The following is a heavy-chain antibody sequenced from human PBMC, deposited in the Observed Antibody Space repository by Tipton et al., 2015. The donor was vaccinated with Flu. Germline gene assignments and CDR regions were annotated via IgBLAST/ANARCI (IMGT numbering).Heavy chain of an antibody. CDR2: IYSSGST. V-gene: IGHV4-61*02. CDR1: GGSISSDTYY. J-gene: IGHJ4*02. CDR3: ARCCRGGNCYNY. Sequence: TLSLTCTVSGGSISSDTYYWGWIRQPAGKGLEWIGRIYSSGSTNYNPSLKSRVTMPVETSKNQFSLKLTSVTAADTAVYYCARCCRGGNCYNYWGQGTLVAVSS. D-gene: IGHD2-15*01.